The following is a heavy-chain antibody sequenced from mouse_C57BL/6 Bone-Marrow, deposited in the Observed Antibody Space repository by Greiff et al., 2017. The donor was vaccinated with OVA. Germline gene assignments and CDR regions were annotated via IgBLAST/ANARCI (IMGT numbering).Heavy chain of an antibody. V-gene: IGHV1-19*01. CDR2: INPYNGGT. CDR3: AGDGYYSVYAMDY. Sequence: VQLQQSGPVLVKPGASVKMSCKASGYTFTDYYMNWVKQSHGKSLEWIGVINPYNGGTSYNQKFKGKATLTVDKSSSTAYMELNSLTSEDSAVYYWAGDGYYSVYAMDYWGQGTSVTVSS. CDR1: GYTFTDYY. D-gene: IGHD2-3*01. J-gene: IGHJ4*01.